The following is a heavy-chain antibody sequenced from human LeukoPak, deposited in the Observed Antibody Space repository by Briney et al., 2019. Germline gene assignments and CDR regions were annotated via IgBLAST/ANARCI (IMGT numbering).Heavy chain of an antibody. D-gene: IGHD6-19*01. J-gene: IGHJ4*02. CDR2: IKTDGSST. Sequence: AGGSLRLSCAASGFTFSSYWMHWVRQAPGKGLVWVSHIKTDGSSTNYAESVKGRFTISRDNAKNTVYLQMNSLRAEDTAVYYCARGGKQWRGGNYFDSWGQGTLVAVSS. CDR3: ARGGKQWRGGNYFDS. CDR1: GFTFSSYW. V-gene: IGHV3-74*01.